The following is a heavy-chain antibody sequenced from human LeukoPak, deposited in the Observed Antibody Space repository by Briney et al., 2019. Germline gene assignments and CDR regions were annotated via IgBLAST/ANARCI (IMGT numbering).Heavy chain of an antibody. Sequence: SETLSLTCTVSDYSISSGYYWGWIRQPPGKGLEWIGSIYYSGSTYYNPSLKSRVTISIDRSKNQFFLKVSSVTAADTAIYYCAKDLSSASYTYYYYYMDVWGKGTTVTVSS. CDR2: IYYSGST. CDR1: DYSISSGYY. V-gene: IGHV4-38-2*02. CDR3: AKDLSSASYTYYYYYMDV. D-gene: IGHD6-25*01. J-gene: IGHJ6*03.